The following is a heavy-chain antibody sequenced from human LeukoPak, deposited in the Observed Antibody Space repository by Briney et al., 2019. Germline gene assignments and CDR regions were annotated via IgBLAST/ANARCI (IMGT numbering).Heavy chain of an antibody. V-gene: IGHV4-61*02. D-gene: IGHD2-15*01. Sequence: PSQTLSLTRTVAGGSISSGSYYWGWIRQPAGKGLEWIGRIYTSGSTNYNPPLKSRVTISVNTSKNQFSLKLSSVTAADTAVYYCARGGHLGYCSGGSCYSSYYYMDVWGKGTTVTVSS. J-gene: IGHJ6*03. CDR1: GGSISSGSYY. CDR3: ARGGHLGYCSGGSCYSSYYYMDV. CDR2: IYTSGST.